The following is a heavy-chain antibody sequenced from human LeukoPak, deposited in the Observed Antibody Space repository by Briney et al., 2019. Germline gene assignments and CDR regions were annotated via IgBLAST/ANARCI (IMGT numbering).Heavy chain of an antibody. D-gene: IGHD6-13*01. V-gene: IGHV1-2*04. CDR3: ARESDSSSCYFDY. J-gene: IGHJ4*02. Sequence: GASVKVSCKASGYTFTGYYMHWVRQAPGQGLEWMGWINPNSGGTNYAQKFQGWVTMTRDTSISTAYMELSRLRSDDTAVYYCARESDSSSCYFDYWGQGTLVTVSS. CDR2: INPNSGGT. CDR1: GYTFTGYY.